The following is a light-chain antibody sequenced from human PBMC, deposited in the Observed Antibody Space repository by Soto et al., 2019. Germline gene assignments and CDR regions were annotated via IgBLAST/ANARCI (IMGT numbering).Light chain of an antibody. J-gene: IGKJ1*01. CDR1: QNIDSSS. V-gene: IGKV3-20*01. CDR2: GAS. CDR3: LLYGDSPEWT. Sequence: EIELTQSPGSLSLSPGERATLSCRASQNIDSSSLSWYQQTPGQAPMLLIYGASIRATGIPDRFSGSGSGTDFTLTISRLEPEDFAVYYCLLYGDSPEWTFGQGTKVEIK.